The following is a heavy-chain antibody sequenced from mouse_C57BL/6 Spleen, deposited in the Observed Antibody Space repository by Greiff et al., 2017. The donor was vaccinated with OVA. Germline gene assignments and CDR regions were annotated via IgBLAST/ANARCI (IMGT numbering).Heavy chain of an antibody. CDR3: TRWDDGYYFDY. J-gene: IGHJ2*01. CDR2: IYPGNSDT. Sequence: EVQLQESGTVLARPGASVKMSCKTSGYTFTSYWMHWVKQRPGQGLECLLSIYPGNSDTSYNQKFKGKAKLTAVTSASTAYMELSSLTNEDSAVYYCTRWDDGYYFDYWGQGTTLTVSS. D-gene: IGHD2-3*01. CDR1: GYTFTSYW. V-gene: IGHV1-5*01.